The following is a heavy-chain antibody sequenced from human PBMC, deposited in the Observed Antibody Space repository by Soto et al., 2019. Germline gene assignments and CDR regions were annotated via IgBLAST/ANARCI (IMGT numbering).Heavy chain of an antibody. D-gene: IGHD2-15*01. CDR3: AKDLGAIVVLRNGMDV. Sequence: GGSLRLSCVGSGFTFSTHAMSWVRQAPGKGLEWVSAISGSGGSTFYADSVKGRFTISRDNSKNTLYLQMNSPRGEDTAVYYCAKDLGAIVVLRNGMDVWGQGTTVTVSS. V-gene: IGHV3-23*01. CDR2: ISGSGGST. CDR1: GFTFSTHA. J-gene: IGHJ6*02.